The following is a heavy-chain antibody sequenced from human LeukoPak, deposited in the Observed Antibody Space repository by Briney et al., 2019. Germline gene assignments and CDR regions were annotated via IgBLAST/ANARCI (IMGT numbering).Heavy chain of an antibody. CDR1: GDSISNSY. J-gene: IGHJ4*02. Sequence: PSETLSLTCTVSGDSISNSYCSWIRQPPGKGLEWIGYMYYSGSTNYNPSLKSRVTTSMGTSENQFSLKLTSVTAADTAVYYCARSPRAGVTPWFFDYWGQGTLVAVSS. V-gene: IGHV4-59*08. CDR3: ARSPRAGVTPWFFDY. D-gene: IGHD3-10*01. CDR2: MYYSGST.